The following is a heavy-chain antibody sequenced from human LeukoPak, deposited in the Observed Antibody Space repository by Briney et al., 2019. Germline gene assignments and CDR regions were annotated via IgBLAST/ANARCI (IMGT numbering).Heavy chain of an antibody. V-gene: IGHV4-39*02. J-gene: IGHJ4*02. CDR1: GGSISVTNYY. D-gene: IGHD5-18*01. CDR2: IYFSGST. CDR3: ARSHTAMAYFDY. Sequence: SETLSLTCTVSGGSISVTNYYWGWIRQSPGKGLEWIGAIYFSGSTYYKPSLKSRVTISVDTSTNHFSLRLRSVTAADTAVYYCARSHTAMAYFDYWGQGTLVTVSS.